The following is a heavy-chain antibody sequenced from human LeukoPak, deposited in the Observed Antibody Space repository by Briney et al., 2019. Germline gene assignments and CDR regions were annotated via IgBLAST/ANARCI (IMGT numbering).Heavy chain of an antibody. CDR2: IKQDGSEK. D-gene: IGHD5-18*01. V-gene: IGHV3-7*01. Sequence: PGGSLTLSCVASGFTFSNYWMSWVRQAPGKGLEWVANIKQDGSEKYYVDSVKGRFTISRDNAKNSLYLQMNSLRAEDTAVYYCARPDTAMAFDYWGQGTLVTVSS. J-gene: IGHJ4*02. CDR1: GFTFSNYW. CDR3: ARPDTAMAFDY.